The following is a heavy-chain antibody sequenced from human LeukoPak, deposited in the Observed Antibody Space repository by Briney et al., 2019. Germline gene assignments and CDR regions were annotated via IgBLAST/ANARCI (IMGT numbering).Heavy chain of an antibody. CDR3: ARVLYSSGWYGEHNWFDP. D-gene: IGHD6-19*01. CDR1: GGSFSGYY. J-gene: IGHJ5*02. V-gene: IGHV4-34*01. CDR2: INHSGST. Sequence: SETLSLTCAVYGGSFSGYYWSWIRQPPGKGLEWIGEINHSGSTNYNPSLKSRVTISVDTSKNQFSLKLSSVTAADTAVYYCARVLYSSGWYGEHNWFDPWGQGTLVTVSS.